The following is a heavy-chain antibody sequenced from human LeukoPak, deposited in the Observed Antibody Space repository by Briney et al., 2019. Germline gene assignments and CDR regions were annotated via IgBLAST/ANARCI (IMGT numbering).Heavy chain of an antibody. Sequence: PSETLSLTYAVYGGSFSGYYWSWIRQPPGKGLEWIGEINHSGSTNYNPSLKSRVTISIDTSKNQFSLKLSSVTASDTAVYYCARYNSEAGDFDYWGQGTLVTVSS. CDR1: GGSFSGYY. CDR3: ARYNSEAGDFDY. D-gene: IGHD6-13*01. V-gene: IGHV4-34*01. CDR2: INHSGST. J-gene: IGHJ4*02.